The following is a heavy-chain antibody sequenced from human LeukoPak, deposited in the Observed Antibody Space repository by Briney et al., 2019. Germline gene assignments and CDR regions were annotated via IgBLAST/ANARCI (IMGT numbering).Heavy chain of an antibody. D-gene: IGHD2-21*01. V-gene: IGHV1-46*01. CDR2: INPSGGST. CDR1: GYTFTSYY. J-gene: IGHJ3*02. Sequence: GASVKVSCKASGYTFTSYYMHWVRQAPGQGLEWMGIINPSGGSTSYAQKFQGRVTMTRDTSINTSYMELRRLRSDDTAVYYCARGGVVVLGVMDIWGQGTVVTVSS. CDR3: ARGGVVVLGVMDI.